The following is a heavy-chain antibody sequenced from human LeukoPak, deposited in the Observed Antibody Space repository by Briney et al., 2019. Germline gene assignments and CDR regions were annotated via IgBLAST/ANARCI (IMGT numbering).Heavy chain of an antibody. V-gene: IGHV4-34*01. CDR2: INHSGST. D-gene: IGHD3-22*01. J-gene: IGHJ4*02. Sequence: SETLSLTCAVYGGSFSGYYWSWIGQPPGKGLEWIGEINHSGSTNYNPSLKSRVTISVDTSKNQFSLKLSSVTAADTAVYYCARGPRNYYDSSGHKEFDYWGQGTLVTVSS. CDR3: ARGPRNYYDSSGHKEFDY. CDR1: GGSFSGYY.